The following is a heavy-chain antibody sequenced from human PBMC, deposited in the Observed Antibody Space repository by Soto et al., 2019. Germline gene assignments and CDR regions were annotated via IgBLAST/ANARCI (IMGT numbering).Heavy chain of an antibody. CDR1: GGSISSYY. J-gene: IGHJ4*02. CDR3: ARVGSYYDYVWWSYRYTYYFDY. V-gene: IGHV4-59*01. D-gene: IGHD3-16*02. CDR2: IYYSGST. Sequence: QVQLQESGPGLVKPSETLSLTCTVSGGSISSYYWSWIRQPPGKGLEWIGYIYYSGSTNYNPSLKSRVNISVETSKNQCSLNLSSVTAADTPVYYCARVGSYYDYVWWSYRYTYYFDYWGQGTLVTVSS.